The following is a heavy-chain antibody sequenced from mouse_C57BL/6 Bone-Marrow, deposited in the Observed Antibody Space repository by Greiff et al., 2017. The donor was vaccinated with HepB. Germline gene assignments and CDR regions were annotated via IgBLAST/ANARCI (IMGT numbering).Heavy chain of an antibody. V-gene: IGHV1-81*01. CDR2: IYPKSGNT. CDR3: ARRGLRHPFDY. D-gene: IGHD2-4*01. J-gene: IGHJ2*01. Sequence: QVQLQQSGAELARPGASVKLSCTASGYTFTSYGLSWVKQRTGQGLEWIGEIYPKSGNTYYNEKFKGKATLTADKSSSTAYMELRSLTSEDSAVFFCARRGLRHPFDYWGQGTTLTVSS. CDR1: GYTFTSYG.